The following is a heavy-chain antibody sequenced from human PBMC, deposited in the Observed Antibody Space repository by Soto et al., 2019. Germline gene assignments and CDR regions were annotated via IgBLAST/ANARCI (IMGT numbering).Heavy chain of an antibody. CDR1: GFTLSTYD. D-gene: IGHD2-2*01. CDR2: LSYAGDT. Sequence: PGGSLRLSCAASGFTLSTYDMHWVRQATGKGLEWVAALSYAGDTYYPGSVKGRFTVSREGTKNSLYLQMNSLTAADTAVYYCARQKRRYCSSTSCFPGYYYYMDVWGKGTTVTVSS. CDR3: ARQKRRYCSSTSCFPGYYYYMDV. V-gene: IGHV3-13*01. J-gene: IGHJ6*03.